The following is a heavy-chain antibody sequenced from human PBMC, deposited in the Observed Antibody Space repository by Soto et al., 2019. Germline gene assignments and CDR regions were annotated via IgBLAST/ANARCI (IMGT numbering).Heavy chain of an antibody. V-gene: IGHV3-33*01. CDR2: IWYDGSNK. CDR1: GFTFSSYG. Sequence: GGSLRLSCAASGFTFSSYGMHWVRQAPGKGLEWVAVIWYDGSNKYYADFVKGRFTISRDNSKNTLYLQMNSLRAEDTAVYYCARAVRDSSGYYPYWGQGTLVTVSS. CDR3: ARAVRDSSGYYPY. J-gene: IGHJ4*02. D-gene: IGHD3-22*01.